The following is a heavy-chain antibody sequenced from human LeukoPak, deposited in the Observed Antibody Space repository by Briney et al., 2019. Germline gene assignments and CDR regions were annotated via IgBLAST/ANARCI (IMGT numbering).Heavy chain of an antibody. D-gene: IGHD4-17*01. CDR1: GFTLSSHS. Sequence: GGSLRLSCAASGFTLSSHSMNWVRQAPGKGLEWVSSISSSSSYIYYADSVKGRFTISRDNAKKSLYLQMNSLRDEDTAVYYCARDTLLYADSPDAFDMWGQGTMVTVSS. CDR2: ISSSSSYI. CDR3: ARDTLLYADSPDAFDM. V-gene: IGHV3-21*01. J-gene: IGHJ3*02.